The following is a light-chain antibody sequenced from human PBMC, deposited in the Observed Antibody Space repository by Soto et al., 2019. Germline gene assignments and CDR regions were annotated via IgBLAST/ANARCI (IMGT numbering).Light chain of an antibody. CDR2: GSS. CDR3: QQYCCSLLS. CDR1: QSVSNNF. Sequence: EIVLTQSPGTLSLSPGEGATLSCRASQSVSNNFVAWYQQRPGKAPRLLIYGSSSRASGIPDRFSGSGSGTDCTLTISRLEHEDFAVYYCQQYCCSLLSFGGGTKVEIK. V-gene: IGKV3-20*01. J-gene: IGKJ4*01.